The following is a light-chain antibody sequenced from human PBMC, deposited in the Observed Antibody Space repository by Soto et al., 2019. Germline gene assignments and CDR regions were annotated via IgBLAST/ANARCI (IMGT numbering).Light chain of an antibody. J-gene: IGKJ5*01. CDR1: QSISSY. V-gene: IGKV1-39*01. Sequence: VQMTQSPSSLSASVGDRVTITCRASQSISSYLNWYQHKPGKGPTLLIHATSNLQIGVPSRFSGSGSGTEFTLTISSLEPEDFGTYYCQQSYKMPSFGQGTRLE. CDR3: QQSYKMPS. CDR2: ATS.